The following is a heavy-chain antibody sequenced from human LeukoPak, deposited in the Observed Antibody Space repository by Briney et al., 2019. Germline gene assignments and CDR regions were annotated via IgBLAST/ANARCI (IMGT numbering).Heavy chain of an antibody. D-gene: IGHD6-6*01. Sequence: GGSLRLSCAASGFTFSSYSMNWVRRAPGKGLEWVSSISSSSSYIYYADSVKGRFTISRDNAKNSLYLQMNSLRAEDTAVYYCARVREYSSSLIGWGQGTLVTVSS. V-gene: IGHV3-21*01. CDR2: ISSSSSYI. J-gene: IGHJ4*02. CDR1: GFTFSSYS. CDR3: ARVREYSSSLIG.